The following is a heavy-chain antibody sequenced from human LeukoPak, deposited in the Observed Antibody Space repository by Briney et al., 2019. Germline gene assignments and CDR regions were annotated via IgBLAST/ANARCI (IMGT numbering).Heavy chain of an antibody. CDR1: GFTFSSYG. CDR2: IWYDGSNK. D-gene: IGHD6-19*01. Sequence: PGGSLRLSCAASGFTFSSYGMHWVRQAPGKGLEWVGVIWYDGSNKYYADSVKGRLTISRDNSKNTLYLQMNSLRAEDTAVYYCARELGRSSGWYEGSLFDYWGQGTLVTVSS. V-gene: IGHV3-33*01. J-gene: IGHJ4*02. CDR3: ARELGRSSGWYEGSLFDY.